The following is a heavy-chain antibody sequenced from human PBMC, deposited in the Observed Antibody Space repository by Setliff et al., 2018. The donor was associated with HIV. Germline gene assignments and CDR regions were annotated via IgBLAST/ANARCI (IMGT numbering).Heavy chain of an antibody. Sequence: SETLSLTCTVSGGSISSSSYYWGWVRQPPGKGLEWIGYIFYSGSTNYNPSLKSRVTISVDTSKNQFSLKLNSVTAADTAVYYCARGSYYDYVWGNYRYTGFDYWGQGTLVTVSS. V-gene: IGHV4-61*05. CDR3: ARGSYYDYVWGNYRYTGFDY. CDR1: GGSISSSSYY. D-gene: IGHD3-16*02. J-gene: IGHJ4*02. CDR2: IFYSGST.